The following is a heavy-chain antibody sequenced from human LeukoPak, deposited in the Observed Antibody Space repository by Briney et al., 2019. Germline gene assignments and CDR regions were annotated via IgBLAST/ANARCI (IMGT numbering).Heavy chain of an antibody. Sequence: PGGSLRLSCAASGFTFSSYSMNWVRQAPGKGLEWVSYISSSGSTIYYADSVKGRFTISRDNAKNTLYLQMNSLRAEDTAVYYCAKYDSSGYYYRAPDYWGQGTLVTVSS. V-gene: IGHV3-48*04. D-gene: IGHD3-22*01. CDR3: AKYDSSGYYYRAPDY. CDR1: GFTFSSYS. CDR2: ISSSGSTI. J-gene: IGHJ4*02.